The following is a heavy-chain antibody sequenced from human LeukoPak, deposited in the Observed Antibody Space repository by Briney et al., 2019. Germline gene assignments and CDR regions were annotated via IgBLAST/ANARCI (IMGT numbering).Heavy chain of an antibody. D-gene: IGHD3-10*01. Sequence: SETLSLTCTVSGGSISSYYWSWIRQPPGKGLEWIGSIYHSGSTYYNPSLKSRVTISVDTSKNQFSLKLSSVTAADTAVYYCARAQVLLWFGELLNNWFDPWGQGTLVTVSS. J-gene: IGHJ5*02. V-gene: IGHV4-38-2*02. CDR3: ARAQVLLWFGELLNNWFDP. CDR1: GGSISSYY. CDR2: IYHSGST.